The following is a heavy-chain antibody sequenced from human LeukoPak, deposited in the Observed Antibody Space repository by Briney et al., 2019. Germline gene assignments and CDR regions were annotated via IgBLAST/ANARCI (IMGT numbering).Heavy chain of an antibody. CDR1: GYTFTSYG. D-gene: IGHD6-13*01. Sequence: GASVKVSCKASGYTFTSYGISWVRQAPGQGLEWMGWISAYNGNTNYAQKFQGRVTMTRDTSTSTAYMELSSLRSEDTAVYYCARDQVAAAGTGWFDPWGQGTLVTVSS. CDR2: ISAYNGNT. V-gene: IGHV1-18*01. CDR3: ARDQVAAAGTGWFDP. J-gene: IGHJ5*02.